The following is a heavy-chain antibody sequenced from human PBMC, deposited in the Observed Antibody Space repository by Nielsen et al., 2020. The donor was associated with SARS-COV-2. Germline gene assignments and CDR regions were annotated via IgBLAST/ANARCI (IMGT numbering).Heavy chain of an antibody. J-gene: IGHJ6*03. D-gene: IGHD3-9*01. Sequence: GESLKISCAASGFTFSSYSMNWVRQAPGKGLEWVSAISGSGGSTYYADSVKGRFTISRDNSKNTLYLQMNSLRAEDTAVYYCAKASALRGLHMDVWGKGTTVTVSS. CDR2: ISGSGGST. CDR1: GFTFSSYS. V-gene: IGHV3-23*01. CDR3: AKASALRGLHMDV.